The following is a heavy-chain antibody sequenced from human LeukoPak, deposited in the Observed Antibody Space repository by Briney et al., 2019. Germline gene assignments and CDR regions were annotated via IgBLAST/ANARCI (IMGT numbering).Heavy chain of an antibody. Sequence: SETLSLTCTVSGDSISSGNYYWTWIRQPAGKGLEWIGRIYTSGSTNYNPSLKSRVTISVDTSKNQFSLKLSSVTAADTAVYYCARLWSFDYWGQGTLVTVSS. D-gene: IGHD3-10*01. V-gene: IGHV4-61*02. CDR3: ARLWSFDY. CDR1: GDSISSGNYY. CDR2: IYTSGST. J-gene: IGHJ4*02.